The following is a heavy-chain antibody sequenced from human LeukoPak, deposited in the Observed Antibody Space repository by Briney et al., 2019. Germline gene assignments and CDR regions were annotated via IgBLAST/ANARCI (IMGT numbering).Heavy chain of an antibody. CDR3: AGSRSSGYYYFDY. V-gene: IGHV4-39*01. D-gene: IGHD3-22*01. Sequence: SETLSLTCTVSGGSISSSSYYWGWIRQPPGKGLEWIGSIYYSGSTYCNPSLKSRVTISVDTSKNQFSLKLSSVTAADTAVYYCAGSRSSGYYYFDYWGQGTLVTVSS. CDR2: IYYSGST. CDR1: GGSISSSSYY. J-gene: IGHJ4*02.